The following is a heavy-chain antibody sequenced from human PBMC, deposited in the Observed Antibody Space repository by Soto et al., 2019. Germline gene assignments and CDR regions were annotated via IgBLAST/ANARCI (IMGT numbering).Heavy chain of an antibody. Sequence: GASVKVSCKASGYTFTGYYMHWVRQAPGQGLEWMGWINPNSGSTYYNPSLKSRVTISVDTSKNQFSLKLSSVTAADTAVYYCAREDVVVVAATYNWFDPWGQGTLVTVSS. V-gene: IGHV1-2*02. CDR1: GYTFTGYY. J-gene: IGHJ5*02. D-gene: IGHD2-15*01. CDR2: INPNSGST. CDR3: AREDVVVVAATYNWFDP.